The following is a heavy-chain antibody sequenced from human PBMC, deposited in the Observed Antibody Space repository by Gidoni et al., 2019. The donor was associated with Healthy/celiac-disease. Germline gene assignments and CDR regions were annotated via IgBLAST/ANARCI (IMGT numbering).Heavy chain of an antibody. D-gene: IGHD2-15*01. V-gene: IGHV3-30*18. CDR1: GFTFSSYG. J-gene: IGHJ4*02. CDR2: ISYDGSNK. Sequence: QVQLVESGGGVVQPGRSLRLSCAASGFTFSSYGMHWVRQAPGKGLEWVAVISYDGSNKYYADSVKGRFTISRDNSKNTLYLQMNSLRAEDTAVYYCAKDEGAGVVVAAIDYWGQGTLVTVSS. CDR3: AKDEGAGVVVAAIDY.